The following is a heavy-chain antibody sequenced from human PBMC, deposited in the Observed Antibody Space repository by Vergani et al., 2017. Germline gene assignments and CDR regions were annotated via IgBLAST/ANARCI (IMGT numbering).Heavy chain of an antibody. D-gene: IGHD3-22*01. V-gene: IGHV1-24*01. Sequence: QVQLVQSGSEVRKPVASVKVSCQVSGYSLTELTIHWVRQAPGKGLEWMGGFDPEHGEVTFAHHIQGRVTVTEDRSTDTAYMELSSLRPEDTALYYCAIVTDYDDSSGYYLDYWGQGTLVTVSS. CDR3: AIVTDYDDSSGYYLDY. CDR1: GYSLTELT. CDR2: FDPEHGEV. J-gene: IGHJ4*02.